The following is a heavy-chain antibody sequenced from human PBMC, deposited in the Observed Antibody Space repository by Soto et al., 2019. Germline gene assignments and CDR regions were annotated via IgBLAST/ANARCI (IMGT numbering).Heavy chain of an antibody. D-gene: IGHD3-9*01. CDR1: GFTFSSYW. J-gene: IGHJ4*02. Sequence: EVQLVESGGGLVQPGGSLRLSCAASGFTFSSYWMSWVRQAPGKGLEWVANIKQDGSEKYYVDSVKGRFSISRDNAKNSLSLQMNSLRDEDTAVYYCARSLTYFDWLLSYFDYWGQGTLVTVSS. CDR2: IKQDGSEK. CDR3: ARSLTYFDWLLSYFDY. V-gene: IGHV3-7*01.